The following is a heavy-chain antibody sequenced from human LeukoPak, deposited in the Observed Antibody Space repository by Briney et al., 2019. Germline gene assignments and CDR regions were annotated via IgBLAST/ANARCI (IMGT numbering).Heavy chain of an antibody. CDR3: ARSPGSSGWYRSVFDY. D-gene: IGHD6-19*01. V-gene: IGHV1-2*02. CDR2: INPNSGGT. J-gene: IGHJ4*02. Sequence: ASVKVSCKASGYTFTGYYMHWVRQAPGQGLEWMGWINPNSGGTNYAQKFQGRVTMTRDTSISTAYMELSRLRSGDTAVYYCARSPGSSGWYRSVFDYWGQGTLVTVSS. CDR1: GYTFTGYY.